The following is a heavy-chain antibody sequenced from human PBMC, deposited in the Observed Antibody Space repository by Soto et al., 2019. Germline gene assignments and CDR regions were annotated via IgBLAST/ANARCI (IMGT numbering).Heavy chain of an antibody. CDR2: ISYDGSNN. Sequence: QPGGSLRLSCAASGFTFSSFAMHWVRQAPGKGLEWVAVISYDGSNNYYADSVKGRFTISRDNSKNTLYLQMDSLRAEDTAVYTCARDRSVTYYYYFDYWRQGTLVTVSS. J-gene: IGHJ4*02. CDR3: ARDRSVTYYYYFDY. CDR1: GFTFSSFA. D-gene: IGHD1-26*01. V-gene: IGHV3-30-3*01.